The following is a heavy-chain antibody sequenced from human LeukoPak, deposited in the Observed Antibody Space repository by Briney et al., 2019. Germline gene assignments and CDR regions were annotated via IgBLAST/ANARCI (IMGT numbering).Heavy chain of an antibody. D-gene: IGHD3-10*01. CDR2: NNHSGST. CDR3: ARPLATMVRGVTKARYGMDV. J-gene: IGHJ6*02. CDR1: CGFLSGYY. Sequence: PSETLFLTCAFYCGFLSGYYLRLSPPPPREGVEVNGENNHSGSTNYNPSIKSRVTISVDTSKNQFSLKLSSVTAADTAVYYCARPLATMVRGVTKARYGMDVWGQGTTVTVSS. V-gene: IGHV4-34*01.